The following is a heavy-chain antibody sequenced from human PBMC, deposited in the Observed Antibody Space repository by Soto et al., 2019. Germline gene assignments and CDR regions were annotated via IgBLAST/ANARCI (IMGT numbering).Heavy chain of an antibody. V-gene: IGHV1-69*01. J-gene: IGHJ4*02. CDR2: IIPLFGTA. CDR1: GGTFSRYA. Sequence: QVQLVQSGAEVKKPGSSVKVSRKASGGTFSRYAINWVRQAPGHGLEWMGGIIPLFGTANYAQKFQGRVTITADESASTAHMELRSLRSEDTAVYYCARNYGHDCGGGNCYFYFWGQGTLVTVSS. D-gene: IGHD2-15*01. CDR3: ARNYGHDCGGGNCYFYF.